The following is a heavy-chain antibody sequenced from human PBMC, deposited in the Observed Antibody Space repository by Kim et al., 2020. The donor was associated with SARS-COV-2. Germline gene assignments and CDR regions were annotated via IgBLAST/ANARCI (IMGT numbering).Heavy chain of an antibody. CDR1: GGSFSGYY. CDR3: AREGGYGDPGVFYYYGMDV. D-gene: IGHD4-17*01. V-gene: IGHV4-34*01. Sequence: SETLSLTCAVYGGSFSGYYWSWIRQPPGKGLEWIGEINHSGSTNYNPSLKSRVTISVDTSKNQFSLKLSSVTAADTAVYYCAREGGYGDPGVFYYYGMDVWGQGTTVTVSS. J-gene: IGHJ6*02. CDR2: INHSGST.